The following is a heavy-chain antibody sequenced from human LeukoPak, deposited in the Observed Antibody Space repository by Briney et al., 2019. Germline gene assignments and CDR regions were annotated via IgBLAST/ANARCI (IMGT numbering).Heavy chain of an antibody. J-gene: IGHJ4*02. D-gene: IGHD2-21*02. CDR3: ARLAAYCGGDCYAFDY. CDR1: GGSISSSSYY. Sequence: SETLSLTCTVSGGSISSSSYYWGWIRQPPGKGLEWIGSIYYSGSTYYNPSLKSRVTISVDTSKNQFSLKLSSVTAADTAVYYCARLAAYCGGDCYAFDYWGQGTLVTVSS. V-gene: IGHV4-39*01. CDR2: IYYSGST.